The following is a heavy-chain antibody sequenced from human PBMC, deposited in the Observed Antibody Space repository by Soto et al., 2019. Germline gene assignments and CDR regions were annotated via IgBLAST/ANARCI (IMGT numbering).Heavy chain of an antibody. CDR3: ARVIYGDYVRPDY. V-gene: IGHV1-18*01. CDR1: GYTFTSYG. Sequence: ASVKVSCKASGYTFTSYGISWVRQAPGQGLEWMGWISAYNGNTNYAQKLQGRVTMTTDTSTSTAYVELRSLRSDDTAVYYCARVIYGDYVRPDYWGQGTLVTVSS. D-gene: IGHD4-17*01. J-gene: IGHJ4*02. CDR2: ISAYNGNT.